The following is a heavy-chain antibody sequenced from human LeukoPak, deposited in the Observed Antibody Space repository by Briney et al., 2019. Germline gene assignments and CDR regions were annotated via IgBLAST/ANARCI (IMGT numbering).Heavy chain of an antibody. V-gene: IGHV5-51*01. CDR2: IYPGDSDT. CDR1: GYSFTSYW. CDR3: ARQRGIAVAVTYYFDY. Sequence: GESLKISCKGSGYSFTSYWIGWVRQMPGKGLEWMGIIYPGDSDTRYSPSFQGQVTISADKSISTAYLQWSSLKASDTAMYYCARQRGIAVAVTYYFDYWGQGTPVTVSS. D-gene: IGHD6-19*01. J-gene: IGHJ4*02.